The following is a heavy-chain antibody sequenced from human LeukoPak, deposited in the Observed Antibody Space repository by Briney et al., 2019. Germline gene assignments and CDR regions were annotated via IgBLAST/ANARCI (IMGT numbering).Heavy chain of an antibody. CDR2: FYTSGST. CDR1: GGSIRSGSYY. J-gene: IGHJ3*02. V-gene: IGHV4-61*02. CDR3: ARATMIVVIDAFDI. D-gene: IGHD3-22*01. Sequence: KASETLSLTCTVSGGSIRSGSYYWSWIRQPAGKGLEWIGRFYTSGSTNYNPSLKSRVTISVDTSKNQFSPKLSSVTAADTAVYYCARATMIVVIDAFDIWGQGTMVTVSS.